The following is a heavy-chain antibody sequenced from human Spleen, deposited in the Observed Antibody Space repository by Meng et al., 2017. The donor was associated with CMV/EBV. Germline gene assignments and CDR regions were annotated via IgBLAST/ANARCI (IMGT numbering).Heavy chain of an antibody. CDR2: ISSSGSTI. CDR1: GFTFSDYY. CDR3: ARGGYCSSTSCYIYYGMDV. D-gene: IGHD2-2*02. Sequence: GESLKISCAASGFTFSDYYMSWIRQAPGKGLEWVSYISSSGSTIYYADSVKGRFTISRDNAKNTLYLQMNSLRAEDTAVYYCARGGYCSSTSCYIYYGMDVWGQGTTVTVSS. J-gene: IGHJ6*02. V-gene: IGHV3-11*04.